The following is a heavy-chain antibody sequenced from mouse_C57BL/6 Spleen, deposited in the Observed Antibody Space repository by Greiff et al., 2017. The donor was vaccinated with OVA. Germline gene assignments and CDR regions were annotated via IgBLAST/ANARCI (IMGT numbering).Heavy chain of an antibody. CDR1: GFSFNTYA. J-gene: IGHJ3*01. Sequence: EVKLLESGGGLVQPKGSLKLSCAASGFSFNTYAMNWVRQAPGQGLEWVARIRSKSNNDATYYAESVKDRFTIARDDSESMFYLPMNNLKTEDTAMYCCVRPYYSNFAWFAYWGQGTLVTVSA. CDR3: VRPYYSNFAWFAY. D-gene: IGHD2-5*01. V-gene: IGHV10-1*01. CDR2: IRSKSNNDAT.